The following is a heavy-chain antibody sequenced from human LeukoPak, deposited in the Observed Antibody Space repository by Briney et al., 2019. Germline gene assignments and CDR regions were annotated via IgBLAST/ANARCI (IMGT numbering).Heavy chain of an antibody. J-gene: IGHJ5*02. CDR1: GGSISSGGYS. V-gene: IGHV4-30-2*01. CDR3: AREYYYDSSGYYRWFDP. Sequence: PSETLSLTCAVSGGSISSGGYSWSWIRQPPGKGLEWTGYIYHSGSTYCNPSLKSRVTISVDRSKNQFSLKLSSVTAADTAVYYCAREYYYDSSGYYRWFDPWGQGTLVTVSS. CDR2: IYHSGST. D-gene: IGHD3-22*01.